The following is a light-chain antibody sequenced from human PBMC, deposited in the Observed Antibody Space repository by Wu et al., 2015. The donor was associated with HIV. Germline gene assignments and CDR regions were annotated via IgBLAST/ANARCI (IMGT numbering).Light chain of an antibody. CDR3: QQRSNWPPVT. CDR2: DAS. J-gene: IGKJ4*01. Sequence: EIVLTQSPATLSLSPRERATLSCRASQSVSSYLAWYQQKPGQAPRLLIYDASNRATGIPARFSGSGSGTDFTLTISSLEPEDFAVYYCQQRSNWPPVTFGGGTKVE. V-gene: IGKV3-11*01. CDR1: QSVSSY.